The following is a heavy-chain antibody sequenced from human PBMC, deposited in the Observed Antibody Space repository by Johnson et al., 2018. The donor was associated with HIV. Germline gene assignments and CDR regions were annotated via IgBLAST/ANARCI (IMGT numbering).Heavy chain of an antibody. CDR3: AKDRAYYYGSGISGNAFDI. CDR1: GFTFDDYA. Sequence: EVQVVESGGGLVQPGRSLRLSCAASGFTFDDYAMHWVRQAPGKGLEWVSGISWNSGSIGYADSVKGRFTISRDNAKNSLYLQMNSLRAEDTALYYCAKDRAYYYGSGISGNAFDIWGQGTMVTVSS. D-gene: IGHD3-10*01. V-gene: IGHV3-9*01. J-gene: IGHJ3*02. CDR2: ISWNSGSI.